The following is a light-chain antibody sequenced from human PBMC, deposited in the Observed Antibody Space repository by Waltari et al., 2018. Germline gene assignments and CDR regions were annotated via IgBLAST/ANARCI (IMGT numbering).Light chain of an antibody. CDR2: DVS. V-gene: IGLV2-14*03. CDR1: SSDVGGYNY. Sequence: QSALTQPASVSGSPGQSITISCTGTSSDVGGYNYASWYQQHPGRAPKVMIYDVSNRPSGVSNRVSGSKSGNTASLTISGLQAEDEADYYCSSFTGSSTLVFGGGTKLTVL. CDR3: SSFTGSSTLV. J-gene: IGLJ2*01.